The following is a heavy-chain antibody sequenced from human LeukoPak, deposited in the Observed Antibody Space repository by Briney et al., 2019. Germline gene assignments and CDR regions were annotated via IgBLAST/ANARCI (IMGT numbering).Heavy chain of an antibody. Sequence: ASVKVSCKASGYTFTSYGISWVRQAPGQGLEWMGWISAYNGNTNHAQKLQGRVTMTTDTSTSTAYMELSRLRSDDTAVYYCARALAAAGECIDVWGQGTTVTVSS. CDR3: ARALAAAGECIDV. CDR2: ISAYNGNT. CDR1: GYTFTSYG. V-gene: IGHV1-18*01. J-gene: IGHJ6*02. D-gene: IGHD6-13*01.